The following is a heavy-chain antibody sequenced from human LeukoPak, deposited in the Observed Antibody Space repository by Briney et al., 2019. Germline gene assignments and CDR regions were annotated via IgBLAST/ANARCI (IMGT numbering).Heavy chain of an antibody. Sequence: SETLSLTCTVSGGSISSYYWSWIRQPAGEGLECIWRIYTSGSTNYNPSLKSRVTMSVDTSKNQLSLTLSCVTAADTVVYYCARGYETFGYWGQGTLVTVSS. CDR1: GGSISSYY. D-gene: IGHD1-14*01. V-gene: IGHV4-4*07. CDR3: ARGYETFGY. J-gene: IGHJ4*02. CDR2: IYTSGST.